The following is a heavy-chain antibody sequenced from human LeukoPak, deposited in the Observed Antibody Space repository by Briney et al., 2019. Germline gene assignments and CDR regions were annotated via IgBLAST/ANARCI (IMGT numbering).Heavy chain of an antibody. CDR2: INPNSGVS. D-gene: IGHD6-13*01. V-gene: IGHV1-2*02. Sequence: ASVKVSCKASGYTFTGSYMHWVRQAPGQGLEWMGWINPNSGVSNYAQKFRGRVTMTRDTSISTAYMELSRLTSDDTAVYYCARDNVGSSSWYGSAFDIWGQGTMVTVSS. J-gene: IGHJ3*02. CDR3: ARDNVGSSSWYGSAFDI. CDR1: GYTFTGSY.